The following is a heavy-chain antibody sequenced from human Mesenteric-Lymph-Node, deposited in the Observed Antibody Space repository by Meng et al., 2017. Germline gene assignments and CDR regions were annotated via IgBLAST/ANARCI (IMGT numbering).Heavy chain of an antibody. V-gene: IGHV4-4*02. D-gene: IGHD4-11*01. CDR3: AAHNDDYSLDY. CDR1: GVSISSNIR. Sequence: QVQLQELGPGLVKPSGTLSLTCGVSGVSISSNIRWSWVRQPPGKGLEWIGEIYHSGSTNYNPSLKSRVTISVDKSKNQFSLKVSSVTAADTAVYYCAAHNDDYSLDYWGQGTLVTVSS. J-gene: IGHJ4*02. CDR2: IYHSGST.